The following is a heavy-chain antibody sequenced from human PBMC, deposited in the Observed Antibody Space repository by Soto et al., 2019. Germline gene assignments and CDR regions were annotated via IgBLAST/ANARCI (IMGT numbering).Heavy chain of an antibody. V-gene: IGHV3-74*01. D-gene: IGHD1-26*01. J-gene: IGHJ4*02. CDR1: GFTFSNYW. CDR3: ATSMGGVSNGPTTY. CDR2: MNSDGSNT. Sequence: EVQLVESGGALVQPGGSLRLSCAASGFTFSNYWMHWVRQAPGKGLGWISRMNSDGSNTVYADAVKGRFTISRDNAKNALYLQMNSLRVEDTAVYYCATSMGGVSNGPTTYWGQGTLVTVSS.